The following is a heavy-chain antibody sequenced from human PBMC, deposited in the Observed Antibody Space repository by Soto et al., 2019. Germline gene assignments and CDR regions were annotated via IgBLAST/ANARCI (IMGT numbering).Heavy chain of an antibody. J-gene: IGHJ6*02. Sequence: ASVKVSCKTSGDNFKKNVLAWVRQAPGQGLEWMGGTIPALGKTHYIEKFQGRVTITVDDATRTVYMEVRDLTSEDTAIYYCARGPFRPSAMDVWGQGTTVTVSS. CDR1: GDNFKKNV. D-gene: IGHD3-10*01. CDR3: ARGPFRPSAMDV. V-gene: IGHV1-69*10. CDR2: TIPALGKT.